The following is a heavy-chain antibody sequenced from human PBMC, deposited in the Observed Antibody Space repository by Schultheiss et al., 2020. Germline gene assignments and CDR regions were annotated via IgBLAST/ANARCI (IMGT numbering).Heavy chain of an antibody. Sequence: SQTLSLTCTVSGGSISSYYWSWIRQPPGKGLEWIGYIYYSGSTNYNPSLKSRVTISVDTSKNQFSLKLSSVTAADTAVYYCARDLVVPAAPFLSYYGIDVWGQGTTVTVSS. CDR2: IYYSGST. CDR1: GGSISSYY. CDR3: ARDLVVPAAPFLSYYGIDV. J-gene: IGHJ6*02. V-gene: IGHV4-59*12. D-gene: IGHD2-2*01.